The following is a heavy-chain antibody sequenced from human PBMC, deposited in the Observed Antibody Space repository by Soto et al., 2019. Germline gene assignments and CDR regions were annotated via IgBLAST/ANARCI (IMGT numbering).Heavy chain of an antibody. CDR1: GYNFSNYG. CDR3: ARGGLQGFLWFGESDY. Sequence: QVQLVQSGAEVKRPGASVKVSCKASGYNFSNYGINWVRQAPGQGLEWMGWISTYNGNTNYAQELQGTFTMTTDTSASKAYMDIRSLRSDDTAVYYCARGGLQGFLWFGESDYWGQGTLVTVSS. D-gene: IGHD3-10*01. J-gene: IGHJ4*02. CDR2: ISTYNGNT. V-gene: IGHV1-18*01.